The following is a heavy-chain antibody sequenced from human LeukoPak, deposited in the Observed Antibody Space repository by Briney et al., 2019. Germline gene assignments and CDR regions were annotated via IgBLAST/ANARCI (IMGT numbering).Heavy chain of an antibody. CDR3: ARVQPGIVGATYFDY. Sequence: SETLSLTCTVSGGSISSSSYYWGWIRQPPGKGLEWIGSIYYSGSTYYNPSLKSRVTISVDTSKNQFSLKLSPVTAADTAVYYCARVQPGIVGATYFDYWGQGTLVTVSS. CDR1: GGSISSSSYY. D-gene: IGHD1-26*01. V-gene: IGHV4-39*07. J-gene: IGHJ4*02. CDR2: IYYSGST.